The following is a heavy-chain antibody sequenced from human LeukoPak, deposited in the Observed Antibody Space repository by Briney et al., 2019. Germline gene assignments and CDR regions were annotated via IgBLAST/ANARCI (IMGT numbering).Heavy chain of an antibody. CDR3: TTDGFSTKPYYYGSGIYYEIAY. CDR1: GFTFSNAW. D-gene: IGHD3-10*01. CDR2: IKSKTDGGTT. V-gene: IGHV3-15*01. Sequence: GGSLRLSCAASGFTFSNAWMSWVRQAPGKGLEWVGRIKSKTDGGTTDYAAPVKGRFTISRDDSKNTLYLQMNSLKTEDTAVYYCTTDGFSTKPYYYGSGIYYEIAYWGQGTLVTVSS. J-gene: IGHJ4*02.